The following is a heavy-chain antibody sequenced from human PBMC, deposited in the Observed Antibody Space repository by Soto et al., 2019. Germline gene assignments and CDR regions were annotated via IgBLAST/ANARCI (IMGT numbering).Heavy chain of an antibody. CDR2: IYYSGST. CDR3: ARGHSFVSHYYYDMDV. D-gene: IGHD3-16*02. CDR1: GGSISSGGYY. J-gene: IGHJ6*02. Sequence: SETLSLTCTVSGGSISSGGYYWSWIRQHPGKGLEWIGYIYYSGSTYYNPSLKSRVTISVDTSKNQFSLKLSSVTAADTAVYYCARGHSFVSHYYYDMDVWGQGTTVTVSS. V-gene: IGHV4-31*03.